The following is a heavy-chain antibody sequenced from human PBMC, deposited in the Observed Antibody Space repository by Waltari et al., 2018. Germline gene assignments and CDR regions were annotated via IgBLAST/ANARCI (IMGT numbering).Heavy chain of an antibody. D-gene: IGHD2-21*02. CDR2: IYYTGST. CDR1: GVSISGFY. CDR3: ARGGGGDWEWFDP. V-gene: IGHV4-59*01. Sequence: QVQLQESGPSLLKPSETLSLICTVSGVSISGFYWSWVRQPPGKGLDWIGYIYYTGSTTFNPSLKSRVTMSVDTSKNQFSLKLSSVTAADTAFYYCARGGGGDWEWFDPWGQGTLVTVSS. J-gene: IGHJ5*02.